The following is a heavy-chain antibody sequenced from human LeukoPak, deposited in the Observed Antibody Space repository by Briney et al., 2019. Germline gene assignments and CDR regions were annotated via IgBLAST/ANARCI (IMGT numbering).Heavy chain of an antibody. J-gene: IGHJ4*02. D-gene: IGHD5-18*01. Sequence: SETLSLTCSVYGGSFSGYYWSWIRQPPGKGLEWIGEINHSGSTNYNPSPKSRVTISVDTSKNQFSLKLSSVTAADTAVYYCASHSYGYFYWGQGTLVTVSS. CDR2: INHSGST. CDR3: ASHSYGYFY. CDR1: GGSFSGYY. V-gene: IGHV4-34*01.